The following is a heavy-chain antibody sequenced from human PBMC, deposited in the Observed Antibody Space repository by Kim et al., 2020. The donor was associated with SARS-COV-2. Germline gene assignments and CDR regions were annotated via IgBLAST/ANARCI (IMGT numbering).Heavy chain of an antibody. CDR3: ARGGPGHYDSSGPY. V-gene: IGHV3-7*03. Sequence: GGSLRLSCAASGFTFSSYWMSWVRQAPGKGLEWVANIKQDGSEKYYVDSVKGRFTISRDNAKNSLYLQMNSLRAEDTAVYYCARGGPGHYDSSGPYWGQGTLVTVSS. D-gene: IGHD3-22*01. J-gene: IGHJ4*02. CDR2: IKQDGSEK. CDR1: GFTFSSYW.